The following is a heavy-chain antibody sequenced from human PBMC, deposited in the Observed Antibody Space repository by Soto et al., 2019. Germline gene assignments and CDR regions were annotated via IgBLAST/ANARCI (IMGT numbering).Heavy chain of an antibody. V-gene: IGHV3-30*03. J-gene: IGHJ4*02. CDR3: ASNMVRGVNNDY. CDR2: ISYDGSNK. D-gene: IGHD3-10*01. CDR1: GFTFSSYG. Sequence: GGSLRLSCAASGFTFSSYGMHWVRQAPGKGLEWVAVISYDGSNKYYADSVKGRFTISRDNSKNTLYLQMNSLRAEDTAVYYCASNMVRGVNNDYWGQGTLVTVSS.